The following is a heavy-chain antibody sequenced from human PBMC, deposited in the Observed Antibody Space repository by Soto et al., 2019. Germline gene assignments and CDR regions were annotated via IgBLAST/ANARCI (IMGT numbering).Heavy chain of an antibody. Sequence: WASVKVSCKASGYTFTGYYMHWVRQAPGQGLEWMGWINPNSGGTNYAQKFQGRVTMTRDTSISTAYMELSRLRSDDTAVYYCARMNYYDSSGPPGFDYWGQGTLVTVSS. J-gene: IGHJ4*02. CDR2: INPNSGGT. CDR1: GYTFTGYY. V-gene: IGHV1-2*02. CDR3: ARMNYYDSSGPPGFDY. D-gene: IGHD3-22*01.